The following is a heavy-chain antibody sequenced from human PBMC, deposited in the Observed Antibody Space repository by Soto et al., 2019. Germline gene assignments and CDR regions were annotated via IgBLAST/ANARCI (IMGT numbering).Heavy chain of an antibody. Sequence: GASVKVSCKASGGTFSSYTISWVRQAPGQGLEWMGRIIPILGIANYAQKFQGRVTITADKSTSTAYMELSSLRSEDTAVYYCASSPRRCSGGSCYSDYWGQGTLVTVSS. CDR1: GGTFSSYT. CDR3: ASSPRRCSGGSCYSDY. D-gene: IGHD2-15*01. CDR2: IIPILGIA. V-gene: IGHV1-69*02. J-gene: IGHJ4*02.